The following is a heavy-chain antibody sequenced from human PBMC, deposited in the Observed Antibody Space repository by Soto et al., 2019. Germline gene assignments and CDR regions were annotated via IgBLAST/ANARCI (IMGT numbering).Heavy chain of an antibody. D-gene: IGHD6-19*01. CDR3: VKWPGIAVAGVDY. Sequence: PGGPQRHSWGAAELKCGGHAMSWVRKAPGKGLEYVSAISSNGGSTYYADSVKGRFTISRDNSKNTLYLQMSSLRAEDTAVYYCVKWPGIAVAGVDYWGQGTLVTV. CDR1: ELKCGGHA. J-gene: IGHJ4*02. CDR2: ISSNGGST. V-gene: IGHV3-64D*08.